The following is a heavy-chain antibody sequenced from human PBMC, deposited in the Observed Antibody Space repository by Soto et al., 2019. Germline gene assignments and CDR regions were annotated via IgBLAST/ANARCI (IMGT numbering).Heavy chain of an antibody. V-gene: IGHV3-23*01. CDR3: AKVSSSVRYFDWPDDFVT. J-gene: IGHJ3*02. Sequence: SLRLSCAASGFTFSSYAMSWVRQAPGKGLEWVSAISGSGGSTYYADSVKGRFTISRDNSKNTLYLQMNSLRAEDTAVYYCAKVSSSVRYFDWPDDFVTWGQGTMVTVSS. CDR1: GFTFSSYA. CDR2: ISGSGGST. D-gene: IGHD3-9*01.